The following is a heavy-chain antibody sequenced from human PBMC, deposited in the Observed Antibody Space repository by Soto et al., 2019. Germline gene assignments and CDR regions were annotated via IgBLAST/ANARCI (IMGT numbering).Heavy chain of an antibody. V-gene: IGHV3-23*01. D-gene: IGHD1-1*01. J-gene: IGHJ4*02. CDR2: ISGSGATI. Sequence: EVQLLESGGGLVQPGGSLRLSCAASGFTFNIYAMTWVRQAPGKGLEWVSGISGSGATIYYADSVKGRFTISRDNSKNTLYLQMNSLRADDTAVYFCAKLRDWNDPFDFRGQGTLVPVSS. CDR1: GFTFNIYA. CDR3: AKLRDWNDPFDF.